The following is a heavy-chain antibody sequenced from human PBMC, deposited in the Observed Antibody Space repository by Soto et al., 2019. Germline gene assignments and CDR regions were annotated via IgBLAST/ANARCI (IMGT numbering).Heavy chain of an antibody. D-gene: IGHD6-19*01. Sequence: QVQLVQSGAEVKKPGSSVKVSCKASGGTFSSYAISWVRQAPGQGLKWMGGIIPICGTVNYAKKFQGRVTITADESTSTAYMALSSLSSEDTAVYYCARETSCGSYYFDYWGQGTLVTVSS. CDR1: GGTFSSYA. V-gene: IGHV1-69*12. J-gene: IGHJ4*02. CDR3: ARETSCGSYYFDY. CDR2: IIPICGTV.